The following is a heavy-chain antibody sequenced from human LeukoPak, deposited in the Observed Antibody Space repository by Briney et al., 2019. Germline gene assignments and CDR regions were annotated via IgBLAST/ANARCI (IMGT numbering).Heavy chain of an antibody. V-gene: IGHV3-30*04. J-gene: IGHJ4*02. CDR1: GFTFSSYA. D-gene: IGHD2-2*01. Sequence: GGSLRLSCAASGFTFSSYAMHWVRQAPGKGLEWVAVISYDGRNIHYPDSVKGRFTISRDISSDTLWLQMDSLRTEDTAVYYCAKGPLRGTAAAIDYWGQGTLVTVSS. CDR3: AKGPLRGTAAAIDY. CDR2: ISYDGRNI.